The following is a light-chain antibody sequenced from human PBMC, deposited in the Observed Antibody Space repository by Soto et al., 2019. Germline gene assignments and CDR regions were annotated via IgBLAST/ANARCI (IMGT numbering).Light chain of an antibody. CDR2: LNSDGSH. Sequence: QPVLTQSPSASASLGASVKLTCTLSSGHSSYAIAWHQQQPEKGPRYLMKLNSDGSHSKGDGIPDRFSGSSSGAERYLTISNLQSEDEADYNCQTWGTGIQVFGTGTKLTVL. CDR1: SGHSSYA. V-gene: IGLV4-69*01. J-gene: IGLJ1*01. CDR3: QTWGTGIQV.